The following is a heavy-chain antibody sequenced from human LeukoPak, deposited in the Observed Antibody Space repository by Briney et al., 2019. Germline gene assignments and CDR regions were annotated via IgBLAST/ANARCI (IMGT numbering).Heavy chain of an antibody. CDR3: AKADTAGPYFDY. V-gene: IGHV3-30*18. J-gene: IGHJ4*02. Sequence: GGSLRLSWAAAGFTLSSYGMHWVRQAPGKGLEWVAVISYDGSNKYYADSVKGRFTISRDNSKNTLYLQMNSLRAEDTAVYYCAKADTAGPYFDYWGQGTLVTVSS. CDR2: ISYDGSNK. D-gene: IGHD5-18*01. CDR1: GFTLSSYG.